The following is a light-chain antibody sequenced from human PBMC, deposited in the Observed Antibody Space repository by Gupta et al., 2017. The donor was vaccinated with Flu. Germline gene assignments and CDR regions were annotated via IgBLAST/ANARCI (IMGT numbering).Light chain of an antibody. CDR1: QSVSSN. CDR3: QHYNSWPPWT. Sequence: EVVMTQSPVTLSVSPGERATLPCRASQSVSSNLAWYNPNPGQAPRLLIHGESTRATATPGRFSGSGCGTGLTLTISSLQPEDFAVYYCQHYNSWPPWTFGQGTKVEIK. V-gene: IGKV3-15*01. J-gene: IGKJ1*01. CDR2: GES.